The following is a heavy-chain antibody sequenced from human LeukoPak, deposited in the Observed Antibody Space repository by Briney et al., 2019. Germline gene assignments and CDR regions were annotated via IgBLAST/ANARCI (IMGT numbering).Heavy chain of an antibody. J-gene: IGHJ4*02. CDR2: IPSNGGST. Sequence: PGGSLRLSCSASGFTFSIYAMHWVRQAPGKGLGSVSVIPSNGGSTYYADSVKGRFTISRDNSKNTLYLQMSSLRVEDTAVYYCVKSTSSGWYTTTYFDYWGQGTLVTVSS. CDR1: GFTFSIYA. CDR3: VKSTSSGWYTTTYFDY. D-gene: IGHD6-19*01. V-gene: IGHV3-64D*06.